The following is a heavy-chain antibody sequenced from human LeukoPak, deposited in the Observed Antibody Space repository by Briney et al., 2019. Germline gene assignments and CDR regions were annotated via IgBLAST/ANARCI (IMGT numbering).Heavy chain of an antibody. CDR1: GYTFTSYG. V-gene: IGHV1-18*01. J-gene: IGHJ4*02. D-gene: IGHD6-6*01. CDR2: ISAYSGNT. CDR3: ARIQSRIIAARPGNPAFDY. Sequence: ASVKASCKASGYTFTSYGITWVRQAPGQGLEWVAWISAYSGNTNYAHQKLQGRVTLTRDTSTSTAYMELRSLRSDDTAVYYCARIQSRIIAARPGNPAFDYWGRGTLVTVSS.